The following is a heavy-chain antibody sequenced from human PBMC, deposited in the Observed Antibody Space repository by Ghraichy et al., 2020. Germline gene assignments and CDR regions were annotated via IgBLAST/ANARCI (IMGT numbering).Heavy chain of an antibody. CDR3: ARDATSSAWGFDY. J-gene: IGHJ4*02. CDR2: VSGSSSSV. Sequence: GGSLRLSCAASGFTFSSYAMNWVRQAPGKGLEWVSYVSGSSSSVYYADSVKGRFTISRDNAKNSLYLQMDSLRDEDTAVYYCARDATSSAWGFDYWGQGALVTVS. V-gene: IGHV3-48*02. D-gene: IGHD6-19*01. CDR1: GFTFSSYA.